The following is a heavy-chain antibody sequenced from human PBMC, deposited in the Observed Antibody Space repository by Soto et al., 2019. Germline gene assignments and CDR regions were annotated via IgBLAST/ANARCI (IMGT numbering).Heavy chain of an antibody. CDR3: AASRVFDSSGYSGSYYGMDV. J-gene: IGHJ6*02. Sequence: EVQLVESGGGLVQPGRSLRLSCAASGFTFDDYAMHWVRQRPGRGLEWVSGITWNSYEIGYPDSVKGRFSISRDNAKKYIYLQMNSLTPDDPALYYCAASRVFDSSGYSGSYYGMDVWGQGTTVTVSS. D-gene: IGHD3-22*01. V-gene: IGHV3-9*01. CDR1: GFTFDDYA. CDR2: ITWNSYEI.